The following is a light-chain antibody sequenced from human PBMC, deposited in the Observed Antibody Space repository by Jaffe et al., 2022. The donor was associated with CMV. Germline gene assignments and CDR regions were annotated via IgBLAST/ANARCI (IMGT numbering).Light chain of an antibody. V-gene: IGKV1-5*03. J-gene: IGKJ2*01. Sequence: DIQMTQSPSTLSASVGDRVTITCRASQSISNWLAWYQQKPGKAPELLISKASNLESGVPSRFTGSGSGTDFTLTISSLQPDDFATYYCQQYITYSYTFGQGTKLEIK. CDR1: QSISNW. CDR3: QQYITYSYT. CDR2: KAS.